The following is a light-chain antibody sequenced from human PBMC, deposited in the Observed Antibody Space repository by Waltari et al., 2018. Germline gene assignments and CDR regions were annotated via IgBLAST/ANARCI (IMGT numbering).Light chain of an antibody. J-gene: IGKJ1*01. CDR3: QQSYSTPPT. V-gene: IGKV1-39*01. CDR2: AAS. Sequence: DIQMTQSPSSLSASVGDRVTITCRASQSIRSYLNWYQQKPGKAPKFLISAASSLQSGVPSRFSGSGSGTDFTLTISSLQPEDFATYYCQQSYSTPPTFGQGTKVEIK. CDR1: QSIRSY.